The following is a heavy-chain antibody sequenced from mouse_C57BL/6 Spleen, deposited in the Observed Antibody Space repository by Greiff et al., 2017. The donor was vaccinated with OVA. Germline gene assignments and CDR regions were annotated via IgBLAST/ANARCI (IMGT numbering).Heavy chain of an antibody. CDR1: GYAFTNYL. J-gene: IGHJ4*01. CDR2: INPGSGGT. Sequence: VQLVESGAELVRPGTSVKVSCKASGYAFTNYLIEWVKQRPGQGLEWIGVINPGSGGTNYNEKFKGKATLTADKSSSTAYMQLSSLTSEDSAVYFCAKLSAAGMDYWGQGTSVTVSS. CDR3: AKLSAAGMDY. V-gene: IGHV1-54*01. D-gene: IGHD4-1*01.